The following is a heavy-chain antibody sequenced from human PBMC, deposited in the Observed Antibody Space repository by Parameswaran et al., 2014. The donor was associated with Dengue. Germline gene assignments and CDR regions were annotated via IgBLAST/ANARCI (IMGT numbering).Heavy chain of an antibody. Sequence: SWVRQAPGQGLEWMGWISAYNGNTNYAQKLQGRVTMTTDTSTSTAYMELRSLRSDDTAVYYCARELGPLGPLNAFDIWGQGTMVTVSS. V-gene: IGHV1-18*01. J-gene: IGHJ3*02. CDR3: ARELGPLGPLNAFDI. CDR2: ISAYNGNT.